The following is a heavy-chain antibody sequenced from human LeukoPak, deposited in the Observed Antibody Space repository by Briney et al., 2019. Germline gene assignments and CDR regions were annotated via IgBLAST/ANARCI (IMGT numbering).Heavy chain of an antibody. V-gene: IGHV3-7*01. J-gene: IGHJ4*02. Sequence: GGSLRLSCAASGFTFTTYWMSWVRQPPGKGLEWVANIKNDGSEKYYVDSVKGRFAISRDNAKNALYLQMNSLRAEDTAVYYCARVGTAEGTLEDYWGQGTLVTVSS. CDR1: GFTFTTYW. D-gene: IGHD6-13*01. CDR2: IKNDGSEK. CDR3: ARVGTAEGTLEDY.